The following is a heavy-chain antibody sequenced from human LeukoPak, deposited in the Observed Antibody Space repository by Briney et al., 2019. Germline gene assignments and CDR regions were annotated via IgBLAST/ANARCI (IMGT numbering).Heavy chain of an antibody. V-gene: IGHV3-23*01. CDR3: AKGIVVVISSPFDY. J-gene: IGHJ4*02. Sequence: GGSLRLSCAASGFTFSSYAMSWVRQAPGQGLEWVPTLSDSGGDTYYADSVKGRFTISRDNSKSTLYLQMNSLRAEDTALYYCAKGIVVVISSPFDYWGQGTLVTVSS. CDR1: GFTFSSYA. CDR2: LSDSGGDT. D-gene: IGHD3-22*01.